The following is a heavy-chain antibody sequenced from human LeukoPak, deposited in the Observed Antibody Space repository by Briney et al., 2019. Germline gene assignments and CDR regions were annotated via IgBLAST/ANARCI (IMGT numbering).Heavy chain of an antibody. CDR2: LRSDGISK. CDR3: TKDAFDI. J-gene: IGHJ3*02. CDR1: GFAFSRYG. V-gene: IGHV3-30*02. Sequence: GGSLRLSCAASGFAFSRYGMHWVRQDPGKGLEWVAFLRSDGISKYYADSVKGRFTISRDNSKNTLYLQMNSLRAEDTAVYYSTKDAFDIWGQGTMVTVSS.